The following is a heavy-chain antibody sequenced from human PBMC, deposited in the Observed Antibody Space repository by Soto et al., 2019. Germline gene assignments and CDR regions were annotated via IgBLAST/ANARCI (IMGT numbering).Heavy chain of an antibody. CDR2: IYPGDSDT. V-gene: IGHV5-51*01. CDR1: GYSFTSYW. Sequence: LGESLKISCKGSGYSFTSYWIGWVRQMPGKGLEWMGIIYPGDSDTRYSPSFQGQVTISADKSISTAYLQWSSLKASDTAMYYCARGAEYYYDSSGYEGYYFDYWGQGTLVTVSS. CDR3: ARGAEYYYDSSGYEGYYFDY. J-gene: IGHJ4*02. D-gene: IGHD3-22*01.